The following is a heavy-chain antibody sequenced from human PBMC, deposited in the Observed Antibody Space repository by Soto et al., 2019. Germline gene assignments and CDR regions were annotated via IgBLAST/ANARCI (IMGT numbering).Heavy chain of an antibody. J-gene: IGHJ4*02. V-gene: IGHV3-33*01. Sequence: VQLVESGGGVVQPGRSLRLSCAASGFTFTNYGMHWVRQAPGKGLEWVAVIWYDGNNKYYADSVKGRFAISKDNSQNTLYLQMNNLRPEDTAIYYCTRHPYGGSRYYFDSWGQGTLVTLSS. CDR2: IWYDGNNK. D-gene: IGHD1-26*01. CDR1: GFTFTNYG. CDR3: TRHPYGGSRYYFDS.